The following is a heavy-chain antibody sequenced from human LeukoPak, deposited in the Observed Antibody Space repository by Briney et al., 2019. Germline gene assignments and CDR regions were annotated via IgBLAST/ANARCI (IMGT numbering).Heavy chain of an antibody. D-gene: IGHD2-2*01. J-gene: IGHJ4*02. CDR1: GFTFGDYA. V-gene: IGHV3-49*04. CDR3: TRAPHPRCSSSGCYLDY. Sequence: PGRSLRVSCSTSGFTFGDYAMSWVRQAPGKGLEWVGFIQAKAYGGATKYAASVNGRFSISRDDSQSIANLQMNDLKTEDTAVYYCTRAPHPRCSSSGCYLDYWGQGTLVTVSS. CDR2: IQAKAYGGAT.